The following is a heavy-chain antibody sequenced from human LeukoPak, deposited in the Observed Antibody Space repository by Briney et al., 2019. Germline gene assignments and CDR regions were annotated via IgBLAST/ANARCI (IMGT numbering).Heavy chain of an antibody. V-gene: IGHV4-39*07. Sequence: SETLSLTCTVSGGSISSSSYYWGWIRQPPGKGLEWIGSIYYSGSTYYNPSLKSRVTISVDTSKNQFSLKLSSVTAADTAVYYCARDQHSGWPYYYYYGMDVWGQGTTVTVSS. CDR2: IYYSGST. D-gene: IGHD6-19*01. J-gene: IGHJ6*02. CDR1: GGSISSSSYY. CDR3: ARDQHSGWPYYYYYGMDV.